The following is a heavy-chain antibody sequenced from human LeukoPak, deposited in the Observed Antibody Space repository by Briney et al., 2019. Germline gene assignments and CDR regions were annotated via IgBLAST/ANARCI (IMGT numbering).Heavy chain of an antibody. V-gene: IGHV3-23*01. CDR3: ARDPGYGLGVDYGDY. D-gene: IGHD3-10*01. J-gene: IGHJ4*02. CDR1: GFIFRNYV. Sequence: GGSLRLSCAVSGFIFRNYVMSWVRQAPGKGPEWVSGVSGSGANTYYADSVKGRFTISRDSSKNTVFLQMDSLRAEDTAVYYCARDPGYGLGVDYGDYWGQGTLVTVSS. CDR2: VSGSGANT.